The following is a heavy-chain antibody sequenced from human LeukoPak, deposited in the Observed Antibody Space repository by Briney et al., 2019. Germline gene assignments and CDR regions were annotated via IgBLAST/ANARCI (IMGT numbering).Heavy chain of an antibody. CDR1: GGTFSDYA. D-gene: IGHD2-8*01. J-gene: IGHJ4*02. Sequence: SVTVSCKASGGTFSDYAISWVRQAPGQGLEWMGAIIIFFGTANYAQKFQGRVTITMDESTSTAYVDLSSLRSEDTAVYYCARGDTNNWYSFDYWGQGTLVTVSS. CDR3: ARGDTNNWYSFDY. CDR2: IIIFFGTA. V-gene: IGHV1-69*05.